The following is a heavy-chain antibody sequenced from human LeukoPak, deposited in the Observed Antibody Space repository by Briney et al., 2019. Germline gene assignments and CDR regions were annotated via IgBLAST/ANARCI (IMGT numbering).Heavy chain of an antibody. D-gene: IGHD3-10*01. Sequence: GGSLRLSCAASGFTFSSYWMHWVRQAPGKGLVWVSRIKSDGSSTTYADSVKGRFTISRDNAKNTLYLQMNSLRAEDTAVYYCATNYYGSGADYWGQGTLVTVSS. V-gene: IGHV3-74*01. CDR3: ATNYYGSGADY. CDR2: IKSDGSST. CDR1: GFTFSSYW. J-gene: IGHJ4*02.